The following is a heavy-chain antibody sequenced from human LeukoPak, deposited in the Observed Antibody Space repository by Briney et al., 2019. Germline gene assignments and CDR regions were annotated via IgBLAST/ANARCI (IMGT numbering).Heavy chain of an antibody. CDR1: VFTFSSYA. D-gene: IGHD3-22*01. J-gene: IGHJ4*02. V-gene: IGHV3-23*01. CDR2: ISGSGGST. Sequence: PGGSLRLSCAPSVFTFSSYAMSWVRQAPGKGLGWVSAISGSGGSTYYADSVKGGFTISRDNSKNTLYLQINGLCAQTLALYYCATAGVYYYDSSGYPITDYWGQGTLVTVSS. CDR3: ATAGVYYYDSSGYPITDY.